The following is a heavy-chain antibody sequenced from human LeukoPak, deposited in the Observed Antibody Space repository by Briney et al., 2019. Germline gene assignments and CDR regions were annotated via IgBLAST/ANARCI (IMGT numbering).Heavy chain of an antibody. V-gene: IGHV4-34*01. D-gene: IGHD3-3*01. CDR3: AGVARLRFLEWLSTHDAFDI. CDR1: GGSFSGYY. Sequence: PSETLSLTCAVYGGSFSGYYWSWIRRPPGKGLEWIGEINHSGSTNYNPSLKSRVTISVDTSKNQFSLKLSSVTAADTAVYYCAGVARLRFLEWLSTHDAFDIWGQGTMVTVSS. J-gene: IGHJ3*02. CDR2: INHSGST.